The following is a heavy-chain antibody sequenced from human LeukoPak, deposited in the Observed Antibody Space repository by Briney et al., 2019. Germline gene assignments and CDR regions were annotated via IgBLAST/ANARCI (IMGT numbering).Heavy chain of an antibody. CDR3: ARDKAHRYYYDSSGYYYDALDI. CDR1: GFTFDDYG. V-gene: IGHV3-20*04. Sequence: GGSLRLSCAASGFTFDDYGMSWVRQAPGKGLEWVSGINWNGGSTGYADSVKGRFTISRDNAKNSLYLQMNSLRAEDTALYYCARDKAHRYYYDSSGYYYDALDIWGQGTMVTVSS. D-gene: IGHD3-22*01. J-gene: IGHJ3*02. CDR2: INWNGGST.